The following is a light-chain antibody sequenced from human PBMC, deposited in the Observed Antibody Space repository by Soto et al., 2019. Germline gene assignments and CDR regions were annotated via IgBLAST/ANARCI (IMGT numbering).Light chain of an antibody. V-gene: IGLV2-23*02. CDR3: CSYAGSSTSWV. CDR2: EVN. CDR1: SSDLGSYNL. J-gene: IGLJ3*02. Sequence: QSALTQPASVSGSPGQSLTISCTGTSSDLGSYNLVSWYQQHPGKAPKLMIYEVNKRPSGVSNRFSASKSRNTASLTISGLQAEDEADYYCCSYAGSSTSWVFGGGTKVTVL.